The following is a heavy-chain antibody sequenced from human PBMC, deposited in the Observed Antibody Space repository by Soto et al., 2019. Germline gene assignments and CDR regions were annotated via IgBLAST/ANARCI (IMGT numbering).Heavy chain of an antibody. V-gene: IGHV1-69*10. Sequence: ASVKVSCKASGGTFSNYAISWVRQAPGQGREWMGEIIPTIDLVHYAQKFQGRVTLSADESTSTAYMDLSSLTSDDTAVYYCARESKGIAAAETDSWGQGTLVTVSS. CDR2: IIPTIDLV. CDR1: GGTFSNYA. CDR3: ARESKGIAAAETDS. J-gene: IGHJ5*01. D-gene: IGHD6-13*01.